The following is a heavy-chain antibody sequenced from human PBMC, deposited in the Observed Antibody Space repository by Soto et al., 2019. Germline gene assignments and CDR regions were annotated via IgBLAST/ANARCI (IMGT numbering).Heavy chain of an antibody. CDR2: VYDNGRP. Sequence: SETLYLTCTISGGSISVYYWSWIRQSPRQGLEWIGYVYDNGRPYYSPSLKSRVTISADTSKNQISLKLTNMDPVDTATYYCAHLYSSSWVFDYWGQGTRVTVSS. CDR3: AHLYSSSWVFDY. J-gene: IGHJ4*02. D-gene: IGHD6-13*01. CDR1: GGSISVYY. V-gene: IGHV4-59*01.